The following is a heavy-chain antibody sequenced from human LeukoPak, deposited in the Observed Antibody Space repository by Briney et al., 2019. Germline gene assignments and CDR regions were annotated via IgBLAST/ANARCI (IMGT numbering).Heavy chain of an antibody. CDR1: GGSISSYY. CDR3: ARVRLHTLDY. J-gene: IGHJ4*02. Sequence: SETLSLTCTVSGGSISSYYWSWIRQPPGKGLEWIGYIYYSGSTNYNPSLKSRVTISVDTSKNQFSLKLSSVTAADTAVYYCARVRLHTLDYWGQGTLVTVSS. V-gene: IGHV4-59*01. CDR2: IYYSGST. D-gene: IGHD5-18*01.